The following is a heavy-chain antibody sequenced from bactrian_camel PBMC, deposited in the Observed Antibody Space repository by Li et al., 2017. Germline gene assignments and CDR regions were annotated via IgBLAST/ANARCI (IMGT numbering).Heavy chain of an antibody. D-gene: IGHD4*01. CDR1: GFAIGSSH. J-gene: IGHJ4*01. CDR3: AKDLFTDYAR. Sequence: HVQLVESGGGLVQPGGSLRLSCAASGFAIGSSHMSWVRQAPGKGLEWVSAVYVNGRGTGYADSVKGRFTISRDNTKNILYLQMNSLKSEDTALYYCAKDLFTDYARWGQGTQVTVS. V-gene: IGHV3S5*01. CDR2: VYVNGRGT.